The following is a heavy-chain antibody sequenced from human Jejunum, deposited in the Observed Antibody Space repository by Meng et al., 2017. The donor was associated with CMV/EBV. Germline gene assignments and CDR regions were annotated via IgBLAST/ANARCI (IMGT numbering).Heavy chain of an antibody. CDR2: ISSSGATT. V-gene: IGHV3-48*03. D-gene: IGHD1-14*01. J-gene: IGHJ3*02. Sequence: AASGFGLRSYEMNWVRQAPGKGLEWISYISSSGATTLYADSVKGRFTISKDDANNALYLQMDALRAEDTAVYYCARDNRGDAFDIWGQGTVVTVSS. CDR1: GFGLRSYE. CDR3: ARDNRGDAFDI.